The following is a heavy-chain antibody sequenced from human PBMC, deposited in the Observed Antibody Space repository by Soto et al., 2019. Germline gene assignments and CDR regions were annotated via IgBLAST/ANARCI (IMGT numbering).Heavy chain of an antibody. CDR2: IYYSGST. J-gene: IGHJ1*01. V-gene: IGHV4-59*01. CDR1: GGSISSYY. CDR3: ALTPGYSSGWWDFQH. Sequence: SETLSLTCTVSGGSISSYYWSWIRQPPGKGLEWIGYIYYSGSTNYNPSLKSRVTISVDTSKNQFSLKLSSVTAADTAVYYCALTPGYSSGWWDFQHWGQGTLVTVSS. D-gene: IGHD6-19*01.